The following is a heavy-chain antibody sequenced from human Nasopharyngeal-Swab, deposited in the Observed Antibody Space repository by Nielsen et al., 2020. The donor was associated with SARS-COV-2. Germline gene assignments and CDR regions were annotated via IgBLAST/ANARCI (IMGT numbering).Heavy chain of an antibody. D-gene: IGHD2-15*01. CDR1: GFTFSSYG. J-gene: IGHJ4*02. CDR3: AKTKRYCSGGSCYRFDY. Sequence: GGSLRLSCAASGFTFSSYGMHWVRQAPGKGLEWVAVISYDGSSKYYADSVKGRFTISRDNSKNTLYLQMNSLRAEDTAVYYCAKTKRYCSGGSCYRFDYWGQGTLVTVSS. CDR2: ISYDGSSK. V-gene: IGHV3-30*18.